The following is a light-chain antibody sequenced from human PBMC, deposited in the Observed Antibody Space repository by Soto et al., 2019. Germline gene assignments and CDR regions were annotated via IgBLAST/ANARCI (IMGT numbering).Light chain of an antibody. CDR1: QSVSRR. CDR3: QQYGVSPIT. V-gene: IGKV3-20*01. Sequence: VVTKSAGTLSLYPGGRATLSCRASQSVSRRLAWYQQRPGQSPRLLISGASMRASGVPVRFIGSGSGTDFTLTITRLEPEDFALYYCQQYGVSPITFGLGARLEI. J-gene: IGKJ5*01. CDR2: GAS.